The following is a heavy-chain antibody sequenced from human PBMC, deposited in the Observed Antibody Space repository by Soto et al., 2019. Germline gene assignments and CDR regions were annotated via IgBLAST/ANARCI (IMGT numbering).Heavy chain of an antibody. CDR2: IIPIIGII. CDR3: AGDPDSHYNDSHASSYP. V-gene: IGHV1-69*08. J-gene: IGHJ5*02. Sequence: QVQLVQSGAEVKKPGSSVKVSCKASGGTFSTYTITWVRQAPGQGLEWMGRIIPIIGIINYSQKFQGRVTITADKFTGKAYMELTRLRSDDTAVYYCAGDPDSHYNDSHASSYPWGQGTLVTVSS. D-gene: IGHD3-22*01. CDR1: GGTFSTYT.